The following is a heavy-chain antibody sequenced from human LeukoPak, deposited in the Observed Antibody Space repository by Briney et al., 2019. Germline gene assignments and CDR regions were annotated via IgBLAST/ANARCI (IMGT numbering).Heavy chain of an antibody. Sequence: SETLSLTCTVSGGSISSYYWSWIRQPAGKGLEWIGRIFGSGSTNYNPSNRNPSLKSRVTMSVDASKNQFSLNLRSVTAADTAVYYCARATYGSGSCYVVNFDYWGQGALVTVSS. CDR1: GGSISSYY. D-gene: IGHD3-10*01. CDR2: IFGSGST. CDR3: ARATYGSGSCYVVNFDY. V-gene: IGHV4-4*07. J-gene: IGHJ4*02.